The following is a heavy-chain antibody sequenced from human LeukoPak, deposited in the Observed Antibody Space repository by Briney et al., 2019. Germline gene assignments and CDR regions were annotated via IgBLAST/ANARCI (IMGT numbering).Heavy chain of an antibody. CDR2: IIPIFGTA. D-gene: IGHD6-19*01. V-gene: IGHV1-69*05. J-gene: IGHJ5*02. CDR3: ATLAVAGVNWFDP. CDR1: GGTFSSYA. Sequence: SVKVSCKASGGTFSSYAISWVRQAPGQGLEWMGGIIPIFGTANYAQKFQGRVTMTRDTSISTAYMELSRLRSDDTAVYYCATLAVAGVNWFDPWGQGTLVTVSS.